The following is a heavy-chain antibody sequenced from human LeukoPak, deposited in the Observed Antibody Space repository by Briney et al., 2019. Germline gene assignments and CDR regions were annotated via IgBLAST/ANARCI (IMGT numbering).Heavy chain of an antibody. Sequence: GGSLRLSCAASGFTFSSYWMSWVRQAPGKGLEWVANIKQDGSEKYYVDSVKGRFTISRDNAKNSLYLQMNSLRAEDTALYYCARLAVRGVIRRSYYYNMDVWGKGTTVTVSS. D-gene: IGHD3-10*01. CDR3: ARLAVRGVIRRSYYYNMDV. J-gene: IGHJ6*03. V-gene: IGHV3-7*03. CDR1: GFTFSSYW. CDR2: IKQDGSEK.